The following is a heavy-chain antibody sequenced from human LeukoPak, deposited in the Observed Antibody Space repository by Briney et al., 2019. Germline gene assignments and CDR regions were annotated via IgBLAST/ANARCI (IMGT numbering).Heavy chain of an antibody. CDR2: IKRKSDGGTT. V-gene: IGHV3-15*01. CDR1: GLTFSNAW. J-gene: IGHJ4*02. Sequence: GGSLRLSCAASGLTFSNAWMSWVRQAPGKGLGWVGRIKRKSDGGTTDYAAPVKGRFTISRDDSKNTLYLQMNSLKSEDTAVYYCTTELDVRPNHYWGQGTLVTVSS. CDR3: TTELDVRPNHY. D-gene: IGHD1-14*01.